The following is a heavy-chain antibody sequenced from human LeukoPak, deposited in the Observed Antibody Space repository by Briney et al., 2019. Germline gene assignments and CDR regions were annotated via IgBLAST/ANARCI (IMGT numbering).Heavy chain of an antibody. CDR3: ARGRSLRSFFDY. Sequence: PSETLSLTCAVYGGSFSGYYWSWIRQPPGKGLEWIGEINHSGSTNYNPSPKSRVTIPVDTSKNQFSLKLSSVYATATAVYYCARGRSLRSFFDYWGQGTLVTVSS. J-gene: IGHJ4*02. CDR2: INHSGST. V-gene: IGHV4-34*01. D-gene: IGHD4-17*01. CDR1: GGSFSGYY.